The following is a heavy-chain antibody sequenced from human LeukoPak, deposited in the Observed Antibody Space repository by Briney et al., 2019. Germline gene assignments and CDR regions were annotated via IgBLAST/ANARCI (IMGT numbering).Heavy chain of an antibody. J-gene: IGHJ4*02. D-gene: IGHD5-18*01. CDR1: GFSFSSYW. CDR3: ARKVAVAMDLDY. V-gene: IGHV3-23*01. CDR2: ITGAGSST. Sequence: GGSLRLSCAASGFSFSSYWMTWVRQVPGKGLEWVSSITGAGSSTKYADSVNGRFTISRDNSKNTVSLQMTGLRAEDTAVYYCARKVAVAMDLDYWGQGTLVTVSS.